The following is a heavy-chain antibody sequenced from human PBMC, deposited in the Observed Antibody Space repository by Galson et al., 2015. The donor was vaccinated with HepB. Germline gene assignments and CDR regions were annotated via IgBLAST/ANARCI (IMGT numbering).Heavy chain of an antibody. Sequence: SVKVSCKASGYTFTSYGISWVRQAPGQGLECMGWISAYNGHTNYAQKFQGRVTMTTDTSTSTAYMELRSLRSDDTAVYYCAREVRYDFLTGHPHYNYYMDVWGKGTTV. J-gene: IGHJ6*03. CDR2: ISAYNGHT. CDR1: GYTFTSYG. D-gene: IGHD3-9*01. V-gene: IGHV1-18*01. CDR3: AREVRYDFLTGHPHYNYYMDV.